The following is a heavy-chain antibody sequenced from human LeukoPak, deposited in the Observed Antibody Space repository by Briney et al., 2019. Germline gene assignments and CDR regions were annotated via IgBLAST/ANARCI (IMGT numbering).Heavy chain of an antibody. V-gene: IGHV3-13*01. Sequence: GGSLRLSCAASGFTLSSYDMHWVRQATGKGLEWVSAIGTAGDTYYPGSVKGRFTISRENAKNSLYLQMNSLRAGDTAVYYCARMGYYYYMDVWGKGTTVTVSS. CDR1: GFTLSSYD. D-gene: IGHD5-24*01. CDR3: ARMGYYYYMDV. CDR2: IGTAGDT. J-gene: IGHJ6*03.